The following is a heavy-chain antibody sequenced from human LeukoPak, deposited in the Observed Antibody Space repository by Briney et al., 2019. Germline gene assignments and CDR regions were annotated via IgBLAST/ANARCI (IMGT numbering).Heavy chain of an antibody. J-gene: IGHJ6*02. D-gene: IGHD5-18*01. CDR2: IIPILGIA. CDR1: GGTFSSYA. V-gene: IGHV1-69*04. CDR3: ARDVIQLWLRRSGDYYYGMDV. Sequence: SVKVSCKASGGTFSSYAISWVRQAPGQGLEWMGRIIPILGIANYAQKFQGRVTITADKSTSTAYMELSSLRSEDTAAYYCARDVIQLWLRRSGDYYYGMDVWGQGTTVTVSS.